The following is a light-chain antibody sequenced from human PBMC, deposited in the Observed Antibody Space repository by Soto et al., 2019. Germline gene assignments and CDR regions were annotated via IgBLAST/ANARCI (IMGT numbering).Light chain of an antibody. CDR2: DAS. J-gene: IGKJ4*01. CDR3: RQRNNSAMT. V-gene: IGKV3-11*01. CDR1: QSVNIY. Sequence: EFVLTQAPSTLSLSQGERATLSFRASQSVNIYLAWYQQKPGQAPRLLIYDASNSATGIPARFSGSGSGTDFTPTTSSLEDQDIVVYYCRQRNNSAMTFGRGTKVDIK.